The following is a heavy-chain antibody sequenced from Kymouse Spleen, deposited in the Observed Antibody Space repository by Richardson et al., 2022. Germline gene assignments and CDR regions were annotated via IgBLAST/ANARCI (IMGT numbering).Heavy chain of an antibody. CDR1: GFTFSSYG. V-gene: IGHV3-30*18. Sequence: QVQLVESGGGVVQPGRSLRLSCAASGFTFSSYGMHWVRQAPGKGLEWVAVISYDGSNKYYADSVKGRFTISRDNSKNTLYLQMNSLRAEDTAVYYCAKEEAITGTTEFDYWGQGTLVTVSS. CDR2: ISYDGSNK. D-gene: IGHD1-7*01. J-gene: IGHJ4*02. CDR3: AKEEAITGTTEFDY.